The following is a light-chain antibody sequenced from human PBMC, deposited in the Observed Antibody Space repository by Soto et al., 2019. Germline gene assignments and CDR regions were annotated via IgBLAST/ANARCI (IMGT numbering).Light chain of an antibody. CDR1: QGIRNE. J-gene: IGKJ1*01. CDR3: LQDYNYPRT. CDR2: AAS. Sequence: AIQMTQSPSSLSASIGDRVTITCRASQGIRNELGWYQQKPGKAPKLLIYAASILQSGVPSRFSGSGSGTDFTLTISSLQPEDFAAYYCLQDYNYPRTFGQGTKVEVK. V-gene: IGKV1-6*01.